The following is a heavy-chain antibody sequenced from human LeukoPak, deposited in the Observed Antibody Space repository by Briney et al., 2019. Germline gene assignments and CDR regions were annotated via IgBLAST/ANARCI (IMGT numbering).Heavy chain of an antibody. Sequence: SETLSLTCAVSGGSISSGGYSWSWIRQPPGKGLEWIGYIYHSGSTYYNPSLKSRVTISVDRSKNQFSLKLSSVTAADTAVYYCARSRADRNFDYWGQGTLVTVSS. CDR3: ARSRADRNFDY. J-gene: IGHJ4*02. CDR1: GGSISSGGYS. CDR2: IYHSGST. D-gene: IGHD1-14*01. V-gene: IGHV4-30-2*01.